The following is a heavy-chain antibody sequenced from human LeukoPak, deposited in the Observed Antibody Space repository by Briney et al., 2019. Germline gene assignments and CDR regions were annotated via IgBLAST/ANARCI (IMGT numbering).Heavy chain of an antibody. J-gene: IGHJ4*02. Sequence: GGSLRLSCAASGFTLSSYAMSWVRQAPGRGLEWVSTFTGSGTTTYYADSVRGRFTISRDNSKNTLYLQMNSLRAEDTAVYYCAKQNYFDSSAYVDYWGQGTLVTVSS. CDR3: AKQNYFDSSAYVDY. CDR2: FTGSGTTT. CDR1: GFTLSSYA. D-gene: IGHD3-22*01. V-gene: IGHV3-23*01.